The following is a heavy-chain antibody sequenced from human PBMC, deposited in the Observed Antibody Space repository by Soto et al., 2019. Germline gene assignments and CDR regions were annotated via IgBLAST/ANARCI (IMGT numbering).Heavy chain of an antibody. D-gene: IGHD6-13*01. CDR2: VYRTGST. CDR3: ARARATIAAAAIFDC. Sequence: QVQLQESGPGLVKPSGTLSLTCAVSGGSISTSNWWSWVRQPPGKGLEWIGEVYRTGSTNYNPSLESRVTLSIDKSKNQFSLKLTTVTAADTAVYYCARARATIAAAAIFDCWGQGTLVTVSS. J-gene: IGHJ4*02. CDR1: GGSISTSNW. V-gene: IGHV4-4*02.